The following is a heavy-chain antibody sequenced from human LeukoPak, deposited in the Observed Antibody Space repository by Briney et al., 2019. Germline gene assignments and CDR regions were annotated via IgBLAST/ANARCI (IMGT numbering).Heavy chain of an antibody. CDR2: MNPTSGHT. V-gene: IGHV1-8*01. Sequence: ASVKVSCKASGYTFTSYDINWVRQATGQGLEWMGWMNPTSGHTGYAQNFQGRVTMTRDTSISTAYMELNSLTSDDTAVYYCAKDSSSGWLSPDYWGQGTLVTVSS. CDR1: GYTFTSYD. CDR3: AKDSSSGWLSPDY. D-gene: IGHD6-19*01. J-gene: IGHJ4*02.